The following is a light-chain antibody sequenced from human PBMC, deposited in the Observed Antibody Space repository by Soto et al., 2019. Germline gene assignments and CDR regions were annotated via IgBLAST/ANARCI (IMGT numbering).Light chain of an antibody. J-gene: IGLJ1*01. Sequence: TPPSSVSGSPGQSITISCTVTSSDVGGYNYVSWYQQHPGEAPKLMIYEVSNQPSGVSNRFSGSKSGNTASLTISGLQAEDEADYYCSSYTSSDTYVFGPGTKVTVL. V-gene: IGLV2-14*01. CDR1: SSDVGGYNY. CDR2: EVS. CDR3: SSYTSSDTYV.